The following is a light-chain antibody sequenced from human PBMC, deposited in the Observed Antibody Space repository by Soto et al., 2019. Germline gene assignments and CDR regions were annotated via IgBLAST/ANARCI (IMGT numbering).Light chain of an antibody. CDR3: CSYGGSRAG. CDR1: SSDVGSHNL. V-gene: IGLV2-23*02. Sequence: QSALTQPSSVSGSPEQSITISCTGTSSDVGSHNLVSWYQQHPGQAPKLMIYEVSKRPLGVSARFSASTSGNTASLTIAGLQAEDEADYYCCSYGGSRAGFGGGTQLTVL. J-gene: IGLJ7*01. CDR2: EVS.